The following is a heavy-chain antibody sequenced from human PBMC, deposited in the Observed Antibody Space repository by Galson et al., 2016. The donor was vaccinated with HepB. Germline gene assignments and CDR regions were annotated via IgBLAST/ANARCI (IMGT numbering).Heavy chain of an antibody. CDR3: ARDAILYYGPGRDGMDV. V-gene: IGHV1-46*01. J-gene: IGHJ6*02. D-gene: IGHD3-10*01. CDR1: GYTFTTYY. CDR2: IRPSGGST. Sequence: SVKVSCKASGYTFTTYYIHWVRQAPGQGLEWMGVIRPSGGSTSLAQKFQGRVTVTRDTSTTTVYMELNSLRSEDTAVYYCARDAILYYGPGRDGMDVWGQGTTVIASS.